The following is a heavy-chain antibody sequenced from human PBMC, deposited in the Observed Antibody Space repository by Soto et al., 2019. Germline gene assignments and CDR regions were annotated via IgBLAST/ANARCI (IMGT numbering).Heavy chain of an antibody. CDR2: ISWNSGSI. V-gene: IGHV3-9*01. J-gene: IGHJ3*02. Sequence: GGSLRLSCAASGFTFDDYAMHWVRQAPGKGLEWVSGISWNSGSIGYADSVKGRFTISRDNAKNSLYLQMNSLRAEDTALYYCAKDMGSNFDAFDIWGQGTVVTVSS. CDR1: GFTFDDYA. CDR3: AKDMGSNFDAFDI. D-gene: IGHD4-4*01.